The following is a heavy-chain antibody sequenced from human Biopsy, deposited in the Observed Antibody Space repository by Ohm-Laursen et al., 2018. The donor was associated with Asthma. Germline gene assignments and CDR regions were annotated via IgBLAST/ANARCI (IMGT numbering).Heavy chain of an antibody. CDR1: GFSFDDYA. D-gene: IGHD3-10*01. V-gene: IGHV3-9*01. J-gene: IGHJ6*02. CDR3: ARDMVAGPNQPPSGSGSSHLYGMDV. CDR2: ISWNSGTI. Sequence: SLRLSCTASGFSFDDYAMFWVRQAPGKGLEWVSGISWNSGTIGYADSVKGRFTISRDNAKNSLYLQMNSLGPEDTAVYYCARDMVAGPNQPPSGSGSSHLYGMDVWGQGTTVTVSS.